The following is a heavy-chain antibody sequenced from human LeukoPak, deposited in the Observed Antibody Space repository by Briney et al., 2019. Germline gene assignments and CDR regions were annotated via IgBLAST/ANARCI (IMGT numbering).Heavy chain of an antibody. V-gene: IGHV4-59*01. J-gene: IGHJ4*02. Sequence: SETLSLTCTVSDDSISDYYRGWIRQPPGKGLEWIGYFHNSGTSTYNPSLKSRVTISADTSKNQFSLKLNSLTTADTAVYYCTRGAGWLVDYWGQGILVTVSS. CDR2: FHNSGTS. CDR1: DDSISDYY. CDR3: TRGAGWLVDY. D-gene: IGHD5-12*01.